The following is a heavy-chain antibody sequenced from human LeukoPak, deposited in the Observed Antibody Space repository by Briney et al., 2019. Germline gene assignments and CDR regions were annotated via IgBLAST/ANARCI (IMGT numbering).Heavy chain of an antibody. D-gene: IGHD1-26*01. CDR1: GGTFSSYA. Sequence: ASVKVSCKASGGTFSSYAISWVRQAPGQGLEWMGGIIPIFGTANYAQKFQGRVTITADKSTSTAYMELSSLRSEDTAVYYCARDPIGLIVGARRSDAFDIWGQGTMVTVSS. V-gene: IGHV1-69*06. CDR2: IIPIFGTA. J-gene: IGHJ3*02. CDR3: ARDPIGLIVGARRSDAFDI.